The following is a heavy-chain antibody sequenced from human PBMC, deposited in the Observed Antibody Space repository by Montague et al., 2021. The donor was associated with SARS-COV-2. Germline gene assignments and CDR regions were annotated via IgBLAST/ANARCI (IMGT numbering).Heavy chain of an antibody. D-gene: IGHD1-26*01. Sequence: SLRLSCAASGFTVSRNYMGWVRQAPGKGLEWVSVIFGGGSTNYADSVKGRFTISRDISQNTLYLQMNSLRAEDMAVYYCAKGGTSYFYGMDVWGQGTQVAVSS. CDR2: IFGGGST. V-gene: IGHV3-66*01. J-gene: IGHJ6*02. CDR3: AKGGTSYFYGMDV. CDR1: GFTVSRNY.